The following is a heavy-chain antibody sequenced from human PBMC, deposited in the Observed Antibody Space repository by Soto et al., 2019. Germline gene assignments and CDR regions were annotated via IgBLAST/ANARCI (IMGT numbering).Heavy chain of an antibody. Sequence: PGGSLRLSCAASGFTFSSYAMSWVRQAPGKGLEWVSAISGSGGSTYYADSVKGRFTISRDNSKNTLYLQMNRLRAEDTAVYYCEKPLLTTFVYDDFDIWGQGTMVTVSS. CDR3: EKPLLTTFVYDDFDI. J-gene: IGHJ3*02. V-gene: IGHV3-23*01. D-gene: IGHD3-3*01. CDR1: GFTFSSYA. CDR2: ISGSGGST.